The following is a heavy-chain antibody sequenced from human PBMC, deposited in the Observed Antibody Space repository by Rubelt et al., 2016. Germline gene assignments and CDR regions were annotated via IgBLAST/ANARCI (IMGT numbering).Heavy chain of an antibody. J-gene: IGHJ4*02. CDR3: AGRTAASGTFYH. Sequence: GWIRRPPGKGLEWIGYSHYSGTTNYSPSLRRRVTMSVDTSQNQVSLRLPSVTAADTAVYYCAGRTAASGTFYHWGQGTLVTVSS. V-gene: IGHV4-59*08. CDR2: SHYSGTT. D-gene: IGHD1/OR15-1a*01.